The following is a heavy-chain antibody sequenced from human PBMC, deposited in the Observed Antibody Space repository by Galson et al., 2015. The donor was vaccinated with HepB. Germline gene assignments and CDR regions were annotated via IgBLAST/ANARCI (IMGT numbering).Heavy chain of an antibody. J-gene: IGHJ3*02. V-gene: IGHV1-46*01. CDR3: AAYGRRNYTFHI. CDR2: INPSGGST. CDR1: GYTFASYY. D-gene: IGHD1-7*01. Sequence: SVKVSCKASGYTFASYYMHWVRQAPGQGLEWMGIINPSGGSTSYAQKFQERVTITRDMSTSTAYMELSSLRSEDTAVYYCAAYGRRNYTFHIWGQGTMVTVSS.